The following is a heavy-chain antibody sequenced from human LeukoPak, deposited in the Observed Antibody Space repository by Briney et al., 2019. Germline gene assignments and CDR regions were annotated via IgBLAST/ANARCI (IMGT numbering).Heavy chain of an antibody. CDR2: IYYSGST. CDR3: ARYGGNSAFYWYFDL. CDR1: DGSIGSSY. V-gene: IGHV4-59*01. D-gene: IGHD4-23*01. J-gene: IGHJ2*01. Sequence: SETLSLTCAVSDGSIGSSYWSWIRQPPGKGLEWIGYIYYSGSTDYNPSLKSRVTISVDTSKNQFSLKLSSVTAADTAVYYCARYGGNSAFYWYFDLWGRGTLVTVSS.